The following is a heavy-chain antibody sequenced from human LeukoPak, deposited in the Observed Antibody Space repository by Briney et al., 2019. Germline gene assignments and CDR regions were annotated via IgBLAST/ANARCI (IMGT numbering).Heavy chain of an antibody. CDR3: ARAIYGGIAAAGKNWFDP. D-gene: IGHD6-13*01. CDR2: IIPIFGTA. CDR1: GGTFSSYA. Sequence: ASVKVSCKASGGTFSSYAISWVRQAPGQRLEWMGGIIPIFGTANYAQKFQGRVTITADESTSTAYMELSSLRSEDTAVYYCARAIYGGIAAAGKNWFDPWGQGTLVTVSS. J-gene: IGHJ5*02. V-gene: IGHV1-69*13.